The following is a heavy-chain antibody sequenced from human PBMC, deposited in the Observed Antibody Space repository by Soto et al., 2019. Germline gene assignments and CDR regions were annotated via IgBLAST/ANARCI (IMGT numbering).Heavy chain of an antibody. J-gene: IGHJ4*02. Sequence: ASVKVSCKASGYTFTTYHMHWVRQAPGQGLEWMGIINPSDNSATYAQKFQGRVTMTRDTSTSTVYMELSSLRSEDTAVCYCARDGGTYGDLDYWGQGTLVTVSS. D-gene: IGHD4-17*01. V-gene: IGHV1-46*01. CDR2: INPSDNSA. CDR3: ARDGGTYGDLDY. CDR1: GYTFTTYH.